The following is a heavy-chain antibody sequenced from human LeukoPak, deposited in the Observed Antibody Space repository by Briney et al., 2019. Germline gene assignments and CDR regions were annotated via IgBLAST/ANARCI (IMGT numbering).Heavy chain of an antibody. CDR3: AKEPIVLRFLEWPGDAFDI. V-gene: IGHV3-23*01. CDR1: GFTFSDYA. J-gene: IGHJ3*02. D-gene: IGHD3-3*01. Sequence: GGSLRLSCVASGFTFSDYAISWVRQAPGKGLEWVSAISGGGTPTFYADSVKGRFITSRDNSKNTLYLQMNSLRVEDTAVYYCAKEPIVLRFLEWPGDAFDIWGQGTMVTVSS. CDR2: ISGGGTPT.